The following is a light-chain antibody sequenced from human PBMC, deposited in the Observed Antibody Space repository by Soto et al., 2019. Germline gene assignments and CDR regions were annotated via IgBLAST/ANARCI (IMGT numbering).Light chain of an antibody. V-gene: IGKV1-39*01. J-gene: IGKJ1*01. Sequence: EIQMTQSPSSLSAAVGDRVTLTCRTSQPISDYLNWYQRKPGKAPTLLIYTASNLQSGVPSRFSGSGSGTHFTLTISSLQPEDFATYYCQQHYNTPRTFGQGTKVDIK. CDR2: TAS. CDR1: QPISDY. CDR3: QQHYNTPRT.